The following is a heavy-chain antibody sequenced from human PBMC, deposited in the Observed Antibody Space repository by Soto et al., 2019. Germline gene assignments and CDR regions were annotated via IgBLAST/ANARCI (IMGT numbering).Heavy chain of an antibody. CDR1: GGSVSCGSYY. V-gene: IGHV4-61*01. Sequence: SETLSLTCTVSGGSVSCGSYYWNWIRQPPGKGLEWIGYIYFSGRTNYNPSLKSRVTISIDTSKNQFSLKLTSATAADTAVYYCSRDVDFGEEDVWGQGTRVTVSS. J-gene: IGHJ6*02. CDR2: IYFSGRT. D-gene: IGHD4-17*01. CDR3: SRDVDFGEEDV.